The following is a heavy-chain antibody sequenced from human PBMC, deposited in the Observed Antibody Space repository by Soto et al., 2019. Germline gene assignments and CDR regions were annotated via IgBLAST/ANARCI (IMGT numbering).Heavy chain of an antibody. CDR2: ISGSGYT. CDR3: AKDGLPGIAASGSDS. CDR1: EFTFSSYV. V-gene: IGHV3-23*01. J-gene: IGHJ4*02. D-gene: IGHD6-13*01. Sequence: GGSLRLSCAASEFTFSSYVINWVRQAPGKGLEWVSSISGSGYTYYTDSVKRRLNISRDNSKNTVSLQIDSLRAEDTAIYYCAKDGLPGIAASGSDSWGQGTLVTVSS.